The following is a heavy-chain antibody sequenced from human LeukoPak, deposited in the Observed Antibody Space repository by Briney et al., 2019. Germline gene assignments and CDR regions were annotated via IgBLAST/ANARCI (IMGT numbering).Heavy chain of an antibody. CDR2: IYSDNT. CDR3: ARRAGAYSHPYDY. V-gene: IGHV3-53*01. Sequence: PGGSLRLSCTVSGFTVSSNSMSWVRQAPGKGLEWVSFIYSDNTHYSDSVKGRFTISIDNSKNTLYLQMNSTGAEHTAVYYCARRAGAYSHPYDYWGQGTLVTVSS. D-gene: IGHD4/OR15-4a*01. J-gene: IGHJ4*02. CDR1: GFTVSSNS.